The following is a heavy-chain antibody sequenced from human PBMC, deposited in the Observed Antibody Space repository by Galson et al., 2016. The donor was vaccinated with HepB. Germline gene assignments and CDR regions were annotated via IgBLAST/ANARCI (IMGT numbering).Heavy chain of an antibody. V-gene: IGHV3-23*01. CDR3: AKVRQLAYSYGMDV. CDR1: GFTFSSYA. Sequence: SLRLSCAASGFTFSSYAMSWVRQAPGKGLEWVSAISGSGGNSYYADSVKGRFTISRDNAKNSLYVQMDSLRAEDTAVYFCAKVRQLAYSYGMDVWGQGTTVTVSS. D-gene: IGHD6-6*01. CDR2: ISGSGGNS. J-gene: IGHJ6*02.